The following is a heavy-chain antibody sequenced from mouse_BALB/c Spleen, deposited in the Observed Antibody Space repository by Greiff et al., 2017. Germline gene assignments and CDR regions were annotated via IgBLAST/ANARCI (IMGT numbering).Heavy chain of an antibody. Sequence: EVKLVESGGGLVKPGGSLKLSCAASGFTFSSYAMSWVRQTPEKRLEWVATISSGGSYTYYPDSVKGRFTISRDNAKNTLYLQMSSLRSEDTAMYYCARDYEDAMDYWGQGTTLTVSS. J-gene: IGHJ2*01. CDR3: ARDYEDAMDY. V-gene: IGHV5-9-3*01. D-gene: IGHD2-4*01. CDR1: GFTFSSYA. CDR2: ISSGGSYT.